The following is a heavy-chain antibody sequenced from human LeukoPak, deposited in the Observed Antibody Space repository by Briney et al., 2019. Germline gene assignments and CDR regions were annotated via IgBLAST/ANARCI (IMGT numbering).Heavy chain of an antibody. CDR2: NIPIFGTA. J-gene: IGHJ5*02. D-gene: IGHD3-22*01. CDR3: ARGRSKGSHYYDSSGYYAAPPNNWFDP. Sequence: SVTVSCKASVGTFSSYAISWVRQAPGQGLEWMGGNIPIFGTANYAQKFQGTVTITTDESTSTAYMERSSLRSEDTAVYYCARGRSKGSHYYDSSGYYAAPPNNWFDPWGQGTLVTVSS. CDR1: VGTFSSYA. V-gene: IGHV1-69*05.